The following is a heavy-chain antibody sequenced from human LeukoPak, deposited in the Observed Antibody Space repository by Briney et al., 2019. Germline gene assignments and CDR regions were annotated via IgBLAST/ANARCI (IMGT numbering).Heavy chain of an antibody. Sequence: GGSLRLSCEVAGFPLSRYAMAWVRQAPGKGLGGVSGISASGDSPYYADSVKGRFTISRDNSKNTLYLQMNSLRAEDTAVYYCAKVYNWNYQLSDYWGQGTLVTVSS. V-gene: IGHV3-23*01. CDR3: AKVYNWNYQLSDY. CDR1: GFPLSRYA. D-gene: IGHD1-1*01. J-gene: IGHJ4*02. CDR2: ISASGDSP.